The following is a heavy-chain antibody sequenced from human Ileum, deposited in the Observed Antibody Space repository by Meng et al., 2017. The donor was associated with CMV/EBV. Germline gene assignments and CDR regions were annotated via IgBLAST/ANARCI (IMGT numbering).Heavy chain of an antibody. Sequence: EWQLLGSGGGLVQPGGSLRLSCAASGFMFKNYAMSWVRQAPGKGLEWVSIITGSSDITSYADSVKGRLTISRDNSNNTLYLQMNSLRAEDTAVYYCAKPYTGWYLFDSWGRGTLVTVSS. D-gene: IGHD6-19*01. CDR1: GFMFKNYA. CDR3: AKPYTGWYLFDS. CDR2: ITGSSDIT. J-gene: IGHJ4*02. V-gene: IGHV3-23*01.